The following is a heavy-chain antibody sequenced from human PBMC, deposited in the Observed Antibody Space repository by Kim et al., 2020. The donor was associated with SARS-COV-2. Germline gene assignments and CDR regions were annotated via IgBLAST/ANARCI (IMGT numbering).Heavy chain of an antibody. J-gene: IGHJ5*02. D-gene: IGHD6-13*01. CDR2: IKQDGSEK. V-gene: IGHV3-7*01. Sequence: GGSLRLSCAASGFTFSSFWMTWVRQAPGKGLEWVANIKQDGSEKYYEDSVKGRFTISRDNAKTSLYLQMNSLRVEDTAVYYCARGIIAAGAPWGQGTLVTVSS. CDR1: GFTFSSFW. CDR3: ARGIIAAGAP.